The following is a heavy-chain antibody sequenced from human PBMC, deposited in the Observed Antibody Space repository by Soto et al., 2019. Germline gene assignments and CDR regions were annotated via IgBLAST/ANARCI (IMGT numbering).Heavy chain of an antibody. J-gene: IGHJ5*02. V-gene: IGHV4-34*01. D-gene: IGHD6-25*01. CDR2: INHGGST. Sequence: QVQLRQWGAGLLQLSETLSLTCAVYGGSFRNHFWTWIRQPPGKPLEWIGEINHGGSTKYNPSLKSRVTISVDTSKNQFSLKLNSVTAADTAVYFCARGHPWGIGAPRWFDPWGQGTRVTLSS. CDR1: GGSFRNHF. CDR3: ARGHPWGIGAPRWFDP.